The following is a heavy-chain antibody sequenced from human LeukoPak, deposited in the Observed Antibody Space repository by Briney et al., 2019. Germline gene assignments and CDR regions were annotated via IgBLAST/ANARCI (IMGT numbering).Heavy chain of an antibody. D-gene: IGHD2-21*01. V-gene: IGHV3-23*01. CDR1: GFTFDNYV. J-gene: IGHJ4*02. CDR3: AGARGGGVIY. CDR2: ISALFPNT. Sequence: PGGSLRLSCAASGFTFDNYVMAWFRQAPGKGLEWVSTISALFPNTYSADSVKGRFTISRDNSKSTLYLQMNSLRAEDTAVYYCAGARGGGVIYWGQGTLVTVSS.